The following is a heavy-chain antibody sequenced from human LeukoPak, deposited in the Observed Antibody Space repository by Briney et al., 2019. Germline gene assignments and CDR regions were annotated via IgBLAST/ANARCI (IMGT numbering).Heavy chain of an antibody. CDR2: IYSGGHT. V-gene: IGHV3-53*01. CDR1: GFTVRTNY. Sequence: GGSLRLSCAASGFTVRTNYTSWVRQAPGKGLEWVSVIYSGGHTYYAESVKGRFTASRDNSNNTVYLQMNSLRAEDTAVYYCARDFRYASDFWGQGTLVTVSS. CDR3: ARDFRYASDF. J-gene: IGHJ4*02. D-gene: IGHD3-16*02.